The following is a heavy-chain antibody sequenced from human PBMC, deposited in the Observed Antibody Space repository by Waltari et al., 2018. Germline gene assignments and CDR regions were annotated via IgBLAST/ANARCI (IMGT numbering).Heavy chain of an antibody. CDR1: GGTFSSYA. J-gene: IGHJ4*02. CDR3: ASGVVVIALLDY. Sequence: QVQLVQSGAEVKKPGSSVKVSCKASGGTFSSYAISWVRQAPGQGLEWMGCIIPILGIANDAQKFQGRVTMTADKSTSTAYMELSSLRSEDTAVYYCASGVVVIALLDYWGQGTLVTVSS. CDR2: IIPILGIA. D-gene: IGHD2-21*01. V-gene: IGHV1-69*10.